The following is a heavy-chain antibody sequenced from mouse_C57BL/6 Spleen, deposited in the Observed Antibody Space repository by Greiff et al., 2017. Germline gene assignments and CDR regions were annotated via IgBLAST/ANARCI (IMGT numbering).Heavy chain of an antibody. J-gene: IGHJ3*01. CDR1: GYTFTGYW. V-gene: IGHV1-9*01. CDR3: ARSYYYGSSPAWFAY. Sequence: QVQLKESGAELMKPGASVRLSCQATGYTFTGYWIEWVKQRPGHGLEWIGEILPGSGSTNYNEKFKGKATFTADTSSNTAYMRRSSLTTEDSAIYYCARSYYYGSSPAWFAYWGQGTLVTVSA. D-gene: IGHD1-1*01. CDR2: ILPGSGST.